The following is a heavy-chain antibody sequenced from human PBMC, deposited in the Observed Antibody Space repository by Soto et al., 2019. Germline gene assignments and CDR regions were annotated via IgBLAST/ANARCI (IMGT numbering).Heavy chain of an antibody. D-gene: IGHD2-15*01. CDR3: ARAPQWSDAFDI. J-gene: IGHJ3*02. Sequence: GASVKVSCKASGYTVTNYAIHWDRQAPGQRLEWMGWINAGNGDTKYSQKLQGRVTITRDTSASIIYMELSSLRSEDTALYYCARAPQWSDAFDIWGQG. V-gene: IGHV1-3*01. CDR2: INAGNGDT. CDR1: GYTVTNYA.